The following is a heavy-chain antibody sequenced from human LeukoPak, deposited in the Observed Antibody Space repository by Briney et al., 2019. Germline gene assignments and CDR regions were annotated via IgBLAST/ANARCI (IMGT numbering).Heavy chain of an antibody. CDR2: IYYSGST. J-gene: IGHJ4*02. D-gene: IGHD3-22*01. CDR3: ARENPSGYYNRPIDY. Sequence: SETLSLTCTVSGGSISSGGYYWSWIRQHPGKGLEWIGYIYYSGSTYYNPSLKSRVTISVDTSKNQFSLKLSSVTAADTAIYYCARENPSGYYNRPIDYWGQGTLVTVSS. CDR1: GGSISSGGYY. V-gene: IGHV4-31*03.